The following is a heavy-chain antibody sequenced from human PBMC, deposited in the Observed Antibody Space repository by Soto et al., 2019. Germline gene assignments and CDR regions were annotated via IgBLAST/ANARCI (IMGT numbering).Heavy chain of an antibody. V-gene: IGHV1-18*01. Sequence: QDQLVQSGAEVKKPGASVTVSCKASGYSFTNYGITWVRQAPGQGLEWMGWISAFNGNTHYAQKLQGRFTMTTDASTSTAYMELRSLRSDDTAVYYCARDRGVAPPVAGNTHYYYYMDVWGKGTTVIVSS. CDR1: GYSFTNYG. CDR3: ARDRGVAPPVAGNTHYYYYMDV. D-gene: IGHD6-19*01. CDR2: ISAFNGNT. J-gene: IGHJ6*03.